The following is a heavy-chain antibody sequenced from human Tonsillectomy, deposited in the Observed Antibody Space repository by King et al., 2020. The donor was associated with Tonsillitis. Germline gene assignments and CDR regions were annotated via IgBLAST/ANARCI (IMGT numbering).Heavy chain of an antibody. J-gene: IGHJ5*02. Sequence: QLQESGPGLVKPSETLSLTCTVSGGSISSSSYYWGWIRQPPGKGLEWIGSIYYSGSTYYNPSLKSRVTISVDTSKNQFSLKLSYWTAADTAVYYCARHVHYYGSGSLNWFDPWGQGTLVTVSS. D-gene: IGHD3-10*01. CDR1: GGSISSSSYY. CDR2: IYYSGST. CDR3: ARHVHYYGSGSLNWFDP. V-gene: IGHV4-39*01.